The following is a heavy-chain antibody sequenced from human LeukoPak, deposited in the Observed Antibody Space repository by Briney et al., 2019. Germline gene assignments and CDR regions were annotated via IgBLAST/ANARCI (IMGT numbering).Heavy chain of an antibody. D-gene: IGHD3-22*01. J-gene: IGHJ4*02. Sequence: SETLSLTCTVSGGSTSSYYWSWIRQPPGKGLEWIGYIYYSGSTNYNPSLKSRLTISIDTSKNQFSLKLSSVTAADTAVYYCAGHYDNDGYYYAHFDYWGQGTLVTVSS. CDR2: IYYSGST. V-gene: IGHV4-59*08. CDR1: GGSTSSYY. CDR3: AGHYDNDGYYYAHFDY.